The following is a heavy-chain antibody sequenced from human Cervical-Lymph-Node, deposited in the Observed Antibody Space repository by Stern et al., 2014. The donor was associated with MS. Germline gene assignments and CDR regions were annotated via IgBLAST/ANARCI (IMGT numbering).Heavy chain of an antibody. CDR3: ARLNMITFGGVIVYFDY. D-gene: IGHD3-16*02. CDR1: GGSVSSGSYY. J-gene: IGHJ4*02. V-gene: IGHV4-61*01. Sequence: QVQLQESGPGLVKPSETLSLTCTVSGGSVSSGSYYWSWIRQPPGKGLEWIGYIYYSGSTNYNPSLKSRVTISVDTSKNQFSLKLSSVTAADTAVYYCARLNMITFGGVIVYFDYWGQGTLVTVSS. CDR2: IYYSGST.